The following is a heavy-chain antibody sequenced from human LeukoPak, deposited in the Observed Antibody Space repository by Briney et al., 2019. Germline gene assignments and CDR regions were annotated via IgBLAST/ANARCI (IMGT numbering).Heavy chain of an antibody. Sequence: ASVKVSCKASGYTFTSYGISWVRQAPGQGLEWMGWISAYNGNTNYAQKLQGRVTMTTDTSTSTAYTELRSLRSDDTAVYYCARIVGYSSSWYYDYWGQGTLVTVSS. CDR3: ARIVGYSSSWYYDY. J-gene: IGHJ4*02. CDR1: GYTFTSYG. V-gene: IGHV1-18*01. D-gene: IGHD6-13*01. CDR2: ISAYNGNT.